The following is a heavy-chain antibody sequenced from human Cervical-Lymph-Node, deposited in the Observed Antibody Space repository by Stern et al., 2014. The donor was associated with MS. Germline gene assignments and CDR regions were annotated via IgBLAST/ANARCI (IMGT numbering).Heavy chain of an antibody. CDR2: ISHICGSS. J-gene: IGHJ4*02. V-gene: IGHV1-69*01. D-gene: IGHD6-19*01. Sequence: QVQLVQSGAEVKKPGSSVKVSCKASGGTFSTYPISWVRQAPGQGLACMGGISHICGSSNDEEKFQGRVTISADESTRTAYMELSSLRSEDSAVYYCASLAVAAIQPNNWGQGTQVTVSS. CDR1: GGTFSTYP. CDR3: ASLAVAAIQPNN.